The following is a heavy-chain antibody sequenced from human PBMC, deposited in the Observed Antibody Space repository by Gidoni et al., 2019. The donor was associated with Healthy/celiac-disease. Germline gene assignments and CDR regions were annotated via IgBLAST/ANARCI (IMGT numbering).Heavy chain of an antibody. J-gene: IGHJ3*02. CDR1: GYTFTSYA. Sequence: QVQLVQSGAEVKKPGASVKVSCKASGYTFTSYAMHWVRQAPGQRLEWMGWINAGNGNTKYSQKFQGRVTITRDTSASTAYMELSSLRSEDTAVYYCARISSDFGVVHAFDIWGQGTMVTVSS. CDR2: INAGNGNT. CDR3: ARISSDFGVVHAFDI. V-gene: IGHV1-3*01. D-gene: IGHD3-3*01.